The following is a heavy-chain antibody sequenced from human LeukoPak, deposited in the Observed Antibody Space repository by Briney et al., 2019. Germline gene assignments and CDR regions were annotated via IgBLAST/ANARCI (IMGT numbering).Heavy chain of an antibody. CDR1: GYSFTSYA. Sequence: ASVKVSCTTSGYSFTSYAMNWVRQAAGQGLEFMGWINTGTGNPTYAQGFTGRFVFSLDTSVSTAYLQISTLNPEDTAVYYCASFRAHSFDYWGQGTLVTVSS. CDR2: INTGTGNP. CDR3: ASFRAHSFDY. J-gene: IGHJ4*02. V-gene: IGHV7-4-1*02.